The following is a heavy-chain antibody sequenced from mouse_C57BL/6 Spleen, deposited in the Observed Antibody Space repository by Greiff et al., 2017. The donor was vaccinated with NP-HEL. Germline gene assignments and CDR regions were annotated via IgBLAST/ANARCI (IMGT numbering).Heavy chain of an antibody. CDR2: IYPGDGDT. Sequence: QVQLQQSGPELVKPGASVKISCKASGYAFSSSWMNWVKQRPGKGLEWIGRIYPGDGDTNYNRKFKGKATLTADKSSSTAYMQLSSLTSEDSAVYFCAGDGRGLDYGGQGTPLTVSS. CDR3: AGDGRGLDY. V-gene: IGHV1-82*01. CDR1: GYAFSSSW. J-gene: IGHJ2*01. D-gene: IGHD1-1*01.